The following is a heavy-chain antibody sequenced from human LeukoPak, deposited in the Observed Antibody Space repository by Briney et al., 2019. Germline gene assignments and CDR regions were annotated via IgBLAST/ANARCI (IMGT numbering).Heavy chain of an antibody. V-gene: IGHV1-46*01. D-gene: IGHD2-2*01. Sequence: GASMKVSCKASGYTFTSYYMHWVRQAPGQGLEWMGIIYPSDGSTTYAQDFQGRVTMTRDTSTSTVYMELSSLRSEDTAVYYCARDYKIPQQYCSITSCYLFDYWGQGTLVTVSS. CDR1: GYTFTSYY. CDR3: ARDYKIPQQYCSITSCYLFDY. CDR2: IYPSDGST. J-gene: IGHJ4*02.